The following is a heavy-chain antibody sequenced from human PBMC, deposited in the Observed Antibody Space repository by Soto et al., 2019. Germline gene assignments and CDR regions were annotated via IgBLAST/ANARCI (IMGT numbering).Heavy chain of an antibody. V-gene: IGHV3-21*01. CDR1: GFTFSSYS. J-gene: IGHJ4*02. Sequence: EVQLVESGGGLVKPGGSLRLSCAASGFTFSSYSMNWVRQAPGKGLEWVSSINSSSSYIYYADAVKGRFTISRDNAKNSLYMQMNSQRAEDMAVYYCARAHGYYYDSNGYCDYWGQGTLVTVSS. CDR3: ARAHGYYYDSNGYCDY. D-gene: IGHD3-22*01. CDR2: INSSSSYI.